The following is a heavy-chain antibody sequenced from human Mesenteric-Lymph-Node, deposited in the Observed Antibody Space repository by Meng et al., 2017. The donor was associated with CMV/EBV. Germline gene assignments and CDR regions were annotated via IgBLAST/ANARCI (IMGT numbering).Heavy chain of an antibody. Sequence: GESLKISCAASGYTVSSNYMSWVRQAPGKGLEWVAVIWYDGSNKYYADSVKGRFTISRDNAKNSLYLQMNSLRAEDTAVYYCAKKYYDFWSGFEYFDHWGQGTLVTVSS. V-gene: IGHV3-33*03. CDR1: GYTVSSNY. J-gene: IGHJ4*02. D-gene: IGHD3-3*01. CDR2: IWYDGSNK. CDR3: AKKYYDFWSGFEYFDH.